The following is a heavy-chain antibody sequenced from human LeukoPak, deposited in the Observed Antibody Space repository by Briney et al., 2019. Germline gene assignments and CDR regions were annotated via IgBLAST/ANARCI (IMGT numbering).Heavy chain of an antibody. J-gene: IGHJ6*04. V-gene: IGHV4-59*01. D-gene: IGHD3-16*01. CDR3: ARSLKGAGMDV. CDR2: TYYSGST. CDR1: GGSISSYY. Sequence: SETLSLTCTVSGGSISSYYWSWIRQPPGKGLEWIGYTYYSGSTNYNPSLKSRVTISVDTSKNQFSLKLSSVTAADTAVYYCARSLKGAGMDVWGKGTTVTVSS.